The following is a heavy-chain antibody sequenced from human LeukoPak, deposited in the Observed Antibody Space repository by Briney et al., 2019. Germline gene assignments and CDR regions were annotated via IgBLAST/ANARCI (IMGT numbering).Heavy chain of an antibody. CDR3: ARDLPGMATDDY. CDR2: INPNSGGT. V-gene: IGHV1-2*02. D-gene: IGHD5-24*01. CDR1: GYTFTGYY. J-gene: IGHJ4*02. Sequence: ASVKVSCNASGYTFTGYYMHWVRQAPGQGLEWMGWINPNSGGTNYAQKFQGRVTMTRDTSISTAYMELSRLRSDDTAVYYCARDLPGMATDDYRGQGTLVTVSS.